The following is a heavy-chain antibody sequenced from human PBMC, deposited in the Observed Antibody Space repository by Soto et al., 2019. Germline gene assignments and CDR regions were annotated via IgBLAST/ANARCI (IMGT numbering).Heavy chain of an antibody. J-gene: IGHJ4*02. Sequence: ELMSHTCTVSGGSISSYYWSWIRQHPGKGLEWIGYIYYSGSTNYNPSLKSRVTISVDTSKNQFSLKLSSVTAADTAVYYCARHPIAAAFFAYWGQGTLVTVSS. V-gene: IGHV4-59*08. CDR1: GGSISSYY. D-gene: IGHD6-13*01. CDR3: ARHPIAAAFFAY. CDR2: IYYSGST.